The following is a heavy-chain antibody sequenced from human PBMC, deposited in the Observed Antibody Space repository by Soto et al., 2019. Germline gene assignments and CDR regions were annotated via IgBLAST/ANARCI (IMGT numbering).Heavy chain of an antibody. CDR1: GGTFRTSA. V-gene: IGHV1-69*12. D-gene: IGHD1-1*01. CDR3: ASDKDRRHLGGNHYYIMDV. J-gene: IGHJ6*02. CDR2: IMPVFPTP. Sequence: QVQLVQSGAEVKRRGSSVRVSCKTSGGTFRTSAISWVRQAPGQGLEWMGGIMPVFPTPDYAQKFQGRVTITADESTSTAYMELSSLRSEDTAVYYCASDKDRRHLGGNHYYIMDVWGQGTTVTVSS.